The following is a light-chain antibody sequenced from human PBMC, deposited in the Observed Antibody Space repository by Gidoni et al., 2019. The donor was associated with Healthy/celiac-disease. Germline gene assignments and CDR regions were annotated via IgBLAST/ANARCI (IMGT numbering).Light chain of an antibody. CDR3: QQYYSYPYS. V-gene: IGKV1-8*01. Sequence: AIRMTQSPSSFSASTGDRVTITCRASQGISSYLAWYQQKPGKAPKLLIYAASTLQSGVPSRFNGSGSGTDFTLTISCLQSEDFATYYCQQYYSYPYSFXXXTKLEIK. J-gene: IGKJ2*03. CDR2: AAS. CDR1: QGISSY.